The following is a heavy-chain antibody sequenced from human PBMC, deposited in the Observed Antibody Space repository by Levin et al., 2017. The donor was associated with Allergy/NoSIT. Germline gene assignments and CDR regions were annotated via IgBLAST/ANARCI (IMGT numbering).Heavy chain of an antibody. J-gene: IGHJ4*02. V-gene: IGHV1-24*01. CDR2: FDPEDGET. CDR1: GYTLTELS. Sequence: GASVKVSCKVSGYTLTELSMHWVRQAPGKGLEWMGGFDPEDGETIYAQKFQGRVTMTEDTSTDTAYMELSSLRSEDTAVYYCATIAAVGGYVLYYFDYWGQGTLVTVSS. CDR3: ATIAAVGGYVLYYFDY. D-gene: IGHD5-12*01.